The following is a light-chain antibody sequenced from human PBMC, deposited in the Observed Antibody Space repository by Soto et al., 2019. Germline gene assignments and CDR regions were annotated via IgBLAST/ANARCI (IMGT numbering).Light chain of an antibody. CDR2: AAS. CDR1: QSISSY. V-gene: IGKV1-39*01. CDR3: QQSYSRRT. Sequence: DIQMTQSPSSLSASVGHRVTITCRASQSISSYLNWYQQKPGKAPKLLIYAASSLQSGVPSRFSGSGSGTDFTLTISSLQPEDFATYYCQQSYSRRTFGQGTKLEIK. J-gene: IGKJ2*01.